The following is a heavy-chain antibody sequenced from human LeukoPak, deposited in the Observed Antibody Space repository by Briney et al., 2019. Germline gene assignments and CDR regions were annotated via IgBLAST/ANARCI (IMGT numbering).Heavy chain of an antibody. J-gene: IGHJ4*02. V-gene: IGHV3-21*01. D-gene: IGHD6-13*01. CDR1: GFTFRTYS. CDR2: ISGSSTFV. CDR3: ARELGRGYSSSRALGY. Sequence: PGGSLRLSCATSGFTFRTYSMNWVRQAPGKGLEWVSSISGSSTFVYYADSFKGRFTISRDNAKNSLYLQMNSLRAEDTAVYYCARELGRGYSSSRALGYWGQGTLVTVSS.